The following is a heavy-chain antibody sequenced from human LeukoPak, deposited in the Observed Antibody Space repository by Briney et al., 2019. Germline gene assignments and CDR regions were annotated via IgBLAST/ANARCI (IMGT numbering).Heavy chain of an antibody. D-gene: IGHD1-26*01. Sequence: SKTLSLTCAVSGYSISSSHWWGWIRQPPGKGLEWIGYIYNSGSTYYNPSLKSRVIMSVDTSKNQFALKLSSVTAVDTAVYYCARKGSGTYAFDYWGQGTLVTVSS. J-gene: IGHJ4*02. CDR2: IYNSGST. V-gene: IGHV4-28*01. CDR1: GYSISSSHW. CDR3: ARKGSGTYAFDY.